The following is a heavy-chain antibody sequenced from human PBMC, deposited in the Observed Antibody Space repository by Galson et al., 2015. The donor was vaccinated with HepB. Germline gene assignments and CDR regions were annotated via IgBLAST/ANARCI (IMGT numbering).Heavy chain of an antibody. Sequence: SVKVSCKASGYTFTSYYMHWVRQAPGQGLEWMGIINPSGGSTSYAQKFQGRVTMTRDTSTSTVYMELSSLRSEDTAVYYCARGAGGVTMIPRSRAFDIWGQGTMVTVSS. J-gene: IGHJ3*02. CDR1: GYTFTSYY. D-gene: IGHD3-22*01. CDR3: ARGAGGVTMIPRSRAFDI. V-gene: IGHV1-46*01. CDR2: INPSGGST.